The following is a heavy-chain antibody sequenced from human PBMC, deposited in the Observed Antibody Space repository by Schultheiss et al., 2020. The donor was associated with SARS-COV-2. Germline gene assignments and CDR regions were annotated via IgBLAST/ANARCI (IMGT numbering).Heavy chain of an antibody. CDR1: GDSVSSNSAT. V-gene: IGHV6-1*01. CDR2: TYYRSKWYN. CDR3: ARGTEADFDY. J-gene: IGHJ4*02. Sequence: SETLSLTCAISGDSVSSNSATWNWIRRSPSRGLEWLGRTYYRSKWYNDYVLSVKSRITINPDTSKNQFSLQLNSVTPEDTAVYYCARGTEADFDYWGQGSRITVAS.